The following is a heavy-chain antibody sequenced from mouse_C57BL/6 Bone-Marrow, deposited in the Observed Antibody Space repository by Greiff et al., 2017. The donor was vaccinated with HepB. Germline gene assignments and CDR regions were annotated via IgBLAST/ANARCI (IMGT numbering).Heavy chain of an antibody. J-gene: IGHJ4*01. CDR1: GYTFTSYG. D-gene: IGHD1-1*01. V-gene: IGHV1-81*01. CDR2: IYPRSGNT. Sequence: VMLVESGAELARPGASVKLSCKASGYTFTSYGISWVKQRTGQGLEWIGEIYPRSGNTYYNEKFKGKATLTADKSSSTAYMELRSLTSEDSAVYFCARGFTTVVAYPYYYAMDYWGQGTSVTVSS. CDR3: ARGFTTVVAYPYYYAMDY.